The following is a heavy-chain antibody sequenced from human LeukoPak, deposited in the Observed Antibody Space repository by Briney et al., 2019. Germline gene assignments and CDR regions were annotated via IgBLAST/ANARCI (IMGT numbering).Heavy chain of an antibody. CDR2: IIPIFGTA. CDR3: ARGKSILLDP. J-gene: IGHJ5*02. Sequence: GSSVKVSCKASGGTFSSYAISWVRQAPGQGLEWMGGIIPIFGTANYAQKFQGRVTMTRDTSTSTVYMELSSLRSEDTAVYYCARGKSILLDPWGQGTLVTVSS. CDR1: GGTFSSYA. V-gene: IGHV1-69*05. D-gene: IGHD6-6*01.